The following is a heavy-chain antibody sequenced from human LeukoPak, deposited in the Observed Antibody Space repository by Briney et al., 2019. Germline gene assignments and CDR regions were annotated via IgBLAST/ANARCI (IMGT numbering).Heavy chain of an antibody. D-gene: IGHD6-13*01. CDR3: ARGPGYSGSWFEYFQH. V-gene: IGHV3-7*01. Sequence: GGSLRLSCAASGFTFSSYWMSWVRQAPGKGLEWVANIKQDGSEKYYVDSVKGRFTISRDNAKNSLYLQMNSLRAEDTAVYYCARGPGYSGSWFEYFQHWGQGTLVTVSS. CDR1: GFTFSSYW. J-gene: IGHJ1*01. CDR2: IKQDGSEK.